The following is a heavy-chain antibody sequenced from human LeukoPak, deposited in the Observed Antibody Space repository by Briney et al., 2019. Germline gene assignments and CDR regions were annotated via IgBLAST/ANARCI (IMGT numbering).Heavy chain of an antibody. V-gene: IGHV1-46*01. CDR3: ARQLTYYYDSSGPGHAFDI. Sequence: ASVKVSCKASGYTFTSYYMHWVRQAPGQGLEWMGLINPSGGSTSYAQKFQGRVTMTRDTSTSTVYMELSSLRSEDTAVYYCARQLTYYYDSSGPGHAFDIWGQGTMVTVSS. D-gene: IGHD3-22*01. J-gene: IGHJ3*02. CDR2: INPSGGST. CDR1: GYTFTSYY.